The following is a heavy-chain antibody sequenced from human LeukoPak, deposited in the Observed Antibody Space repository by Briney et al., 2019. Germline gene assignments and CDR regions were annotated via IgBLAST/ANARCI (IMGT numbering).Heavy chain of an antibody. V-gene: IGHV3-23*01. D-gene: IGHD1-1*01. Sequence: PGGSLRLSCAASGFTLSNYAMNWVRQAPGQGLEWVSVISAAGVTYYADSLKGRFTISRDNSKNTLYLQMDSLRVEDTAVYYCGQANDDYYFDYWGQGTLVTVSS. CDR3: GQANDDYYFDY. J-gene: IGHJ4*02. CDR1: GFTLSNYA. CDR2: ISAAGVT.